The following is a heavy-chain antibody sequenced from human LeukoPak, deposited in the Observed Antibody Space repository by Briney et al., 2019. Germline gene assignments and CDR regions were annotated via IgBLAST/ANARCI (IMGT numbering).Heavy chain of an antibody. CDR3: ARDWGPRSAFDI. CDR2: IYYSGST. D-gene: IGHD7-27*01. Sequence: SETLSLTCTVSGGSISSSSYYWGWIRQPPGKGLEWIGSIYYSGSTYYNPSLKSRVTISVDTSKNQFSLKLSSVTAADTAVYYCARDWGPRSAFDIWGQGTMVTVSS. J-gene: IGHJ3*02. CDR1: GGSISSSSYY. V-gene: IGHV4-39*07.